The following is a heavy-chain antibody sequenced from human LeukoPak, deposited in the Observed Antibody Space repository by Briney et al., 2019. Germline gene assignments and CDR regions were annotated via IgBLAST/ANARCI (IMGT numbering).Heavy chain of an antibody. CDR1: GFTFSSYA. CDR3: AKGAYSSGWYPIPVDY. Sequence: GGSLRLSCAASGFTFSSYAMSWVRQAPGKGLEWVSPISGSGGSTYYADSVKGRFTTSRDNSKNTLYLQMNSLRAEDTAVYYCAKGAYSSGWYPIPVDYWGQGTLVTVSS. CDR2: ISGSGGST. V-gene: IGHV3-23*01. D-gene: IGHD6-19*01. J-gene: IGHJ4*02.